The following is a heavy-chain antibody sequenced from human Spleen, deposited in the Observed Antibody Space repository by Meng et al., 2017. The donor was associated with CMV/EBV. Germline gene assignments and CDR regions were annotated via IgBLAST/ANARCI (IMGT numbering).Heavy chain of an antibody. Sequence: ASVKVSCKASGYTFTSYYMHWVRQAPGQGLEWMGWINPKSGGTNYAQKFQGRVIMTRATSISTAYMELSRLRSDDTAVYYCARELEGIVVVPAAIVDYWGQGTLVTVSS. J-gene: IGHJ4*02. D-gene: IGHD2-2*02. CDR2: INPKSGGT. CDR3: ARELEGIVVVPAAIVDY. V-gene: IGHV1-2*02. CDR1: GYTFTSYY.